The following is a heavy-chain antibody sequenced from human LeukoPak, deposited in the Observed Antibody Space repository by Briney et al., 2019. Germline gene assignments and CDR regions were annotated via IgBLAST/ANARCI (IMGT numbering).Heavy chain of an antibody. CDR3: AKGGDSSGWYYYFDY. J-gene: IGHJ4*02. CDR1: GFTFSSYA. CDR2: ISGSGGST. D-gene: IGHD6-19*01. Sequence: GGSLRLSCAASGFTFSSYAMSWVRQAPGKGLEWVSAISGSGGSTYYADSVKGRFTISRDNSKNTLYLQMNSLRAEDTAVYYCAKGGDSSGWYYYFDYWGRGTLVTVSS. V-gene: IGHV3-23*01.